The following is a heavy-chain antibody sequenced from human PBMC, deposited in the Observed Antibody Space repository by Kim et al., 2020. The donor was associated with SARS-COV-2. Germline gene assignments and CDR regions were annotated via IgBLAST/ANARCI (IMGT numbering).Heavy chain of an antibody. CDR2: IDPSDSYT. V-gene: IGHV5-10-1*01. CDR3: ARHSKDIVVVPAASSDAFDI. D-gene: IGHD2-2*01. Sequence: GESLKISCKGSGYSFTSYWISWVRQMPGKGLEWMGRIDPSDSYTNYSPSFQGHVTISADKSISTAYLQWSSLKASDTAMYYCARHSKDIVVVPAASSDAFDIWGQGTMVTVSS. J-gene: IGHJ3*02. CDR1: GYSFTSYW.